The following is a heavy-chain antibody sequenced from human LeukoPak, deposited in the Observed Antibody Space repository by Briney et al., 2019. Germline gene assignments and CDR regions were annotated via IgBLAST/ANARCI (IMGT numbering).Heavy chain of an antibody. Sequence: ASVKVSCKASGYTFTGYYMHWVRQAPGQGLEWMGWINPNSGGTNYAQKFQGRVTMTRDTSISTAYMELSRLRSDDTAVYYCARDPGNDSSGYYFDYWGQETLVTVSS. CDR2: INPNSGGT. CDR3: ARDPGNDSSGYYFDY. CDR1: GYTFTGYY. J-gene: IGHJ4*02. V-gene: IGHV1-2*02. D-gene: IGHD3-22*01.